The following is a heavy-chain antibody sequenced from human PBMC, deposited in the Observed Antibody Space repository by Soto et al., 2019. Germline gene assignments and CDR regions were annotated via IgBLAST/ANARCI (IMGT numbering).Heavy chain of an antibody. CDR1: GYRFNAYY. Sequence: QVHLVQSGAEVKNPGASVRVSCKASGYRFNAYYMHWVRQAPGQGLEWMGWINPNSGATQYAEKFQGSVTMTRDTSIGTAYLDVSRLQSDDTAVYFCARASGVGYNYGDPHHAFDMWGQGTMVTVSS. CDR2: INPNSGAT. D-gene: IGHD1-1*01. CDR3: ARASGVGYNYGDPHHAFDM. V-gene: IGHV1-2*04. J-gene: IGHJ3*02.